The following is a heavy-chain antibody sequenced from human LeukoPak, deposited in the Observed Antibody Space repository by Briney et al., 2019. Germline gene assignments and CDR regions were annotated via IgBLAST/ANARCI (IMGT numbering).Heavy chain of an antibody. CDR1: GFTFSSYW. J-gene: IGHJ4*02. D-gene: IGHD1-26*01. V-gene: IGHV3-7*01. CDR3: ARPRYRITVEYYFDY. Sequence: PGGSLRLSCAASGFTFSSYWMSWVRQAPGKGLEWVANIKQDGSEKYYVDSVKGRFTISRDNAKNSLYLQMNSLRAEDTAVYYCARPRYRITVEYYFDYWGQGTLVTVSS. CDR2: IKQDGSEK.